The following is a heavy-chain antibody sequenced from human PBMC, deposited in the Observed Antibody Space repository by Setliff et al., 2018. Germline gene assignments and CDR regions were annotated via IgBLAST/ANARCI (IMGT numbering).Heavy chain of an antibody. CDR2: IYTSGTT. Sequence: SETLSLTCTVSGDSLTSGPYYWTWVRQPAGKGLEWIGHIYTSGTTNYNPSLKSRVIISVDTSKNQFSLNLRSVTAADTAVYYCARGYFPSESSSYFYAYWGQGTLVTVSS. V-gene: IGHV4-61*10. J-gene: IGHJ4*02. CDR3: ARGYFPSESSSYFYAY. D-gene: IGHD3-22*01. CDR1: GDSLTSGPYY.